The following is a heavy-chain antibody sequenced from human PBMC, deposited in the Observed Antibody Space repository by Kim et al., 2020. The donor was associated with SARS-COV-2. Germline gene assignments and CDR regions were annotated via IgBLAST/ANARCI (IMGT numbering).Heavy chain of an antibody. V-gene: IGHV4-59*08. D-gene: IGHD2-21*01. J-gene: IGHJ6*04. CDR2: IYYSGST. CDR1: GGSISSYY. Sequence: SETLSLTCTVSGGSISSYYWSWIRQPPGKGLEWIGYIYYSGSTNYNPSLKSRVTISVDTSKNQFSLKLSSVTAADTAVYYCARHADCGGDCYALDVWGKGTTVTVSS. CDR3: ARHADCGGDCYALDV.